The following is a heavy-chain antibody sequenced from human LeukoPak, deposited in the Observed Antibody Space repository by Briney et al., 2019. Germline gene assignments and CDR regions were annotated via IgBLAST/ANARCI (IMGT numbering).Heavy chain of an antibody. J-gene: IGHJ6*02. CDR2: IYSGGST. CDR1: GFTVSSNY. Sequence: GGSLRLSCAASGFTVSSNYMSWVRQAPGKGLEWVSVIYSGGSTYYADSVKGRFTISRDDSKNTLYLQMNSLRAEDTAVYYCASCPVDYYGMDAWGQGTTVTVSS. CDR3: ASCPVDYYGMDA. V-gene: IGHV3-53*01.